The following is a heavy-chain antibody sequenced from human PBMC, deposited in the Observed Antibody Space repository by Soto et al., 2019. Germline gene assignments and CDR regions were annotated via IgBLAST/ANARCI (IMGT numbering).Heavy chain of an antibody. D-gene: IGHD3-10*01. Sequence: EASVQVSCKASGGTFSSYAISWVRQAPGQGLEWMGGIIPIFGTANYAQKFQGRVTITADESTSTAYMELSSLRSEDTAVYYCARDSPDQSRYYYYYGMDVWGQGTTVTVSS. CDR2: IIPIFGTA. J-gene: IGHJ6*02. CDR1: GGTFSSYA. V-gene: IGHV1-69*13. CDR3: ARDSPDQSRYYYYYGMDV.